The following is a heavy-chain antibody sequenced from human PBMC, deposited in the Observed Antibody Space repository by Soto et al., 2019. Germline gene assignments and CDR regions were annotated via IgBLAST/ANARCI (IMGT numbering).Heavy chain of an antibody. Sequence: ASVKVSCKASGGTFSSYAISWVRQAPGQGLEWMGGIIPIFGTANYAQKFQGRVTITADESTSTAYMELSSLRSEDTAVYYCAREVDSSSWFYYGMDVWGQGTTVTVS. D-gene: IGHD6-13*01. CDR3: AREVDSSSWFYYGMDV. CDR2: IIPIFGTA. CDR1: GGTFSSYA. V-gene: IGHV1-69*13. J-gene: IGHJ6*02.